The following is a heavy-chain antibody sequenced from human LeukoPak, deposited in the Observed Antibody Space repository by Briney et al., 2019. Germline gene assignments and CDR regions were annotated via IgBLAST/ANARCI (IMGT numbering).Heavy chain of an antibody. Sequence: GGSLRLSCAASGFTFSSYAMSWVRQAPGKGLEWVSAISGSGGSTYYADSVKGRFTISRDNSKNTLYLQMNSLRAEDTAVYYRASRGRIFIVPYAFDIWGQGTMVTVSS. V-gene: IGHV3-23*01. CDR3: ASRGRIFIVPYAFDI. CDR2: ISGSGGST. CDR1: GFTFSSYA. D-gene: IGHD3-10*01. J-gene: IGHJ3*02.